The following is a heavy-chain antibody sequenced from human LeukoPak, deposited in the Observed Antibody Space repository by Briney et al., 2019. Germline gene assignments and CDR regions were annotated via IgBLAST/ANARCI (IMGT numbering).Heavy chain of an antibody. CDR1: GFTFDDYA. CDR3: AKDMSGTSHVAGFDY. CDR2: ISWNSGSI. D-gene: IGHD6-19*01. J-gene: IGHJ4*02. V-gene: IGHV3-9*03. Sequence: GGSLRLSCAASGFTFDDYAMHWVRQAPGKGLEWVSGISWNSGSISYADSVKGRFTISRDNAKNSLYLQINSLRAEDMALYYCAKDMSGTSHVAGFDYWGQGTLVTVSS.